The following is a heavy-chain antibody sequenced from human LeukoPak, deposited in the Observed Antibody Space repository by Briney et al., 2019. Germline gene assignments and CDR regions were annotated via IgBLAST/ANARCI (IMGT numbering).Heavy chain of an antibody. CDR2: ISSSSSTI. D-gene: IGHD2-15*01. CDR1: GFTFSSYS. CDR3: AKGMIYCSGGTCYFGTFDI. Sequence: GGSLRLSCAASGFTFSSYSMNWVRQAPGKGLEWVSYISSSSSTIYYADSVKGRFTISRDNAKNSLYLQMKSLRAEDTAVYYCAKGMIYCSGGTCYFGTFDIWGQGTMVTVSS. V-gene: IGHV3-48*04. J-gene: IGHJ3*02.